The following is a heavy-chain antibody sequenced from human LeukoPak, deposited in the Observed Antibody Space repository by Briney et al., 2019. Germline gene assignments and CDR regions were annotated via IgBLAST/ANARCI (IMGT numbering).Heavy chain of an antibody. CDR1: GGSISSGSYY. Sequence: SETLSLTCTVSGGSISSGSYYWSWIRQPAGKGLEWIGRIYTSGSTNYNPSLKSRVTISVDTSNNQFSLKLSSVTAADTAVYYCARDPNYCSSTSCYEWDYYMDVWGKGTTVTVSS. D-gene: IGHD2-2*01. CDR3: ARDPNYCSSTSCYEWDYYMDV. V-gene: IGHV4-61*02. J-gene: IGHJ6*03. CDR2: IYTSGST.